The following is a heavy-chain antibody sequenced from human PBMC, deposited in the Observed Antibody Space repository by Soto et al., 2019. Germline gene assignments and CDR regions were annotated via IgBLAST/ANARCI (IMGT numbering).Heavy chain of an antibody. CDR2: IYPGDSDT. J-gene: IGHJ4*01. CDR1: GYSFTSYW. V-gene: IGHV5-51*01. Sequence: GESLKISCKGSGYSFTSYWIGWVRQMPGKGLEWMGIIYPGDSDTRYSPSFQGQVTISADKSISTAYLQWSSLKASDTAMYYCARPAGSPRLATVKDAYYFDYWGHGTLVTVSS. CDR3: ARPAGSPRLATVKDAYYFDY. D-gene: IGHD4-17*01.